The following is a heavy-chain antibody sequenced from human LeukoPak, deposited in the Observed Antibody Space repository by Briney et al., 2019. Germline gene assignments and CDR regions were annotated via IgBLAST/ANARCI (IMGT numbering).Heavy chain of an antibody. J-gene: IGHJ5*02. CDR2: MYYGEST. CDR3: AAERLGSYYKFYNWFDP. V-gene: IGHV4-39*01. CDR1: GDSITTRGFY. Sequence: SETLSLTCSVSGDSITTRGFYWGWLRQSPGEGLEWIGTMYYGESTYYNPSLKSRVTISVDTSRNQFSLKLSSVTAADTAVYYCAAERLGSYYKFYNWFDPWGQGTLVTVSS. D-gene: IGHD3-10*01.